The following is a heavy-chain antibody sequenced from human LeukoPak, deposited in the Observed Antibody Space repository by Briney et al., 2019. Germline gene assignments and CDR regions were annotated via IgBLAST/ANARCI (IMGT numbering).Heavy chain of an antibody. J-gene: IGHJ4*02. CDR2: IRSKAYGGTT. CDR1: GFTFGDYA. D-gene: IGHD4-17*01. CDR3: TRCGPYGDYEVDYFDY. V-gene: IGHV3-49*04. Sequence: GGSLRLSCTASGFTFGDYAMSCVRQAPGKGLEWVGFIRSKAYGGTTEYAASVKGRFTISRDDSKSIAYLQMNSLKTEDTAVYYCTRCGPYGDYEVDYFDYWGQGTLVTVSS.